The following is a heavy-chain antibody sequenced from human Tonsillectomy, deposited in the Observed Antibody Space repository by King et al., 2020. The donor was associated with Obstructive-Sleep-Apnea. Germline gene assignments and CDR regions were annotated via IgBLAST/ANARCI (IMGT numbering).Heavy chain of an antibody. CDR1: GESFSGHY. V-gene: IGHV4-34*01. J-gene: IGHJ4*02. CDR2: INHSGST. D-gene: IGHD2-21*02. CDR3: ARGRVVVTANFDS. Sequence: VQLQQWGAGLLKPSETLSLTCAVYGESFSGHYWNWIRQPPGKGLEWIGEINHSGSTNYNPALKSRVTISLDTSKNQFSLRLSSVTAAATAVYYCARGRVVVTANFDSWGQGSLVTVSS.